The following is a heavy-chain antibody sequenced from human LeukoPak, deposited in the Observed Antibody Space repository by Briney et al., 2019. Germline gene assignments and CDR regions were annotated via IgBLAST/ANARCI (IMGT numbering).Heavy chain of an antibody. J-gene: IGHJ3*02. CDR3: ARDSPRLGDAFDI. CDR2: IKQDGSEK. CDR1: GNYW. V-gene: IGHV3-7*03. Sequence: GGSLRLSCAASGNYWMHWVRQAPGKGLEWVANIKQDGSEKYYVDSVKGRFTISRDNAKNSLYLQMNSLRAEDTAVYYCARDSPRLGDAFDIWGQGTMVTVSS.